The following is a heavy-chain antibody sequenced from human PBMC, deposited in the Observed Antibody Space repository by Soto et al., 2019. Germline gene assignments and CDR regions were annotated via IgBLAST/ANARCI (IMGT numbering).Heavy chain of an antibody. CDR3: ARLGIWGSYPNWFDP. V-gene: IGHV3-66*01. Sequence: GGSLRLSCAASGFTVSSNYMSWVRQAPGKGLEWVSVIYSGGSTYYADSVKGRFTISRDNSKNTLYLQMNSLRAEDTAVYYCARLGIWGSYPNWFDPWGQGTLVTVSS. D-gene: IGHD3-16*02. CDR1: GFTVSSNY. J-gene: IGHJ5*02. CDR2: IYSGGST.